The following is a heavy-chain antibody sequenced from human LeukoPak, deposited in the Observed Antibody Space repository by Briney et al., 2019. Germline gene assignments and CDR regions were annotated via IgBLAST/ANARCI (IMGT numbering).Heavy chain of an antibody. CDR3: ARERRYYGGNSGYFDY. D-gene: IGHD4-23*01. V-gene: IGHV3-48*03. CDR2: ISSSGSTI. J-gene: IGHJ4*02. CDR1: GFTFSSYE. Sequence: GGSLRLSCAASGFTFSSYEMNWVRQAPGKGLEWVSYISSSGSTIYYADSVKGRFTISRDNAKNSLYLQMNSLRAEDTAVYYCARERRYYGGNSGYFDYWGQGTLVTVSS.